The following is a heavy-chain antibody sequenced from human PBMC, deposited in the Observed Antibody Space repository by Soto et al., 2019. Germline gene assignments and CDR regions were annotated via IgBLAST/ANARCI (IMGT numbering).Heavy chain of an antibody. V-gene: IGHV1-69*01. D-gene: IGHD6-13*01. CDR2: IIPIFGTA. CDR1: GGTFSSYA. J-gene: IGHJ3*02. CDR3: ASPYSSSWMDAFDI. Sequence: QVQLVQSGAEVKKPGSSVKVSCKASGGTFSSYAISWVRQAPGQGLEWMGGIIPIFGTANYAQKFQGRVTITAEESTSSAYMELSSLRSEDTVVYYCASPYSSSWMDAFDIWGQGTMVTVSS.